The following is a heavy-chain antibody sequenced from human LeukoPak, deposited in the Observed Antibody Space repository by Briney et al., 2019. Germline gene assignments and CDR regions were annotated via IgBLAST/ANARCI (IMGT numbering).Heavy chain of an antibody. Sequence: SLRLSCAASGFTFDDYAMHWVRQGPGKGLEWVSGISWNSGRIGYADSVKGRFTISRDNSRNTLYLQMFGLSTEDTAVYYCVKAGYYDSSGYYYYLDYWGQGTLVSVSS. V-gene: IGHV3-9*01. D-gene: IGHD3-22*01. CDR3: VKAGYYDSSGYYYYLDY. CDR1: GFTFDDYA. CDR2: ISWNSGRI. J-gene: IGHJ4*02.